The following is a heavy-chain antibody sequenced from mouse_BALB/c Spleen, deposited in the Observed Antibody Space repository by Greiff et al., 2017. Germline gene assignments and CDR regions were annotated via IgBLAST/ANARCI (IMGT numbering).Heavy chain of an antibody. CDR2: INPYNDGT. V-gene: IGHV1-14*01. CDR1: GYTFTSYV. D-gene: IGHD1-2*01. CDR3: ARFTTAYYYAMDY. J-gene: IGHJ4*01. Sequence: EVQLQQSGPELVKPGASVKMSCKASGYTFTSYVMHWVKQKPGQGLEWIGYINPYNDGTKYNEKFKGKATLTSDKSSSTAYMELSSLTSEDSAVYYCARFTTAYYYAMDYWGQGTSVTVSS.